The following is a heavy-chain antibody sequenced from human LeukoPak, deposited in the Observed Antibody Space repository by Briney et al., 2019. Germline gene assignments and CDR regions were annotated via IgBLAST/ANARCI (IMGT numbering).Heavy chain of an antibody. J-gene: IGHJ4*02. Sequence: ASVKVSCKASGYTFTSYGISWVRQAPGQGLEWMGWISVYNGNTNYAQNLQGRVTMTTDTSTSTAYMELRSLRSDDTAVYYCARDYLAVVGRDPPTDYWGQGTLVTVSS. CDR1: GYTFTSYG. V-gene: IGHV1-18*01. D-gene: IGHD6-19*01. CDR3: ARDYLAVVGRDPPTDY. CDR2: ISVYNGNT.